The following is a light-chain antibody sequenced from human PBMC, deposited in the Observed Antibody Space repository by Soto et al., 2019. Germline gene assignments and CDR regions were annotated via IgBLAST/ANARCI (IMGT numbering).Light chain of an antibody. V-gene: IGLV2-14*03. CDR2: DVS. J-gene: IGLJ1*01. CDR1: SSENGDSNY. CDR3: SSFRSSSTSDV. Sequence: QSVLTQPASVSWSPGQSITISCTGTSSENGDSNYVSWYQQHPGKAPKLVIYDVSNRPSGVSNRFSGSKSANTASLTISGLQAEDEADYYCSSFRSSSTSDVFGTGTKGTVL.